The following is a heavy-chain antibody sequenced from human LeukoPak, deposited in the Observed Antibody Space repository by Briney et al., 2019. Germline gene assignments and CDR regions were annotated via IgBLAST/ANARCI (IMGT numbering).Heavy chain of an antibody. Sequence: GGSLRLSCAASGFTFSDYYMSWIRQAPGKGLEWVAVIWYDASNKYYADSVKGRFTISRDNSKNTLYLQMNSLRDDDTAVYYCVRGVGVSRFNYLDPWGQGTLVIVSS. CDR1: GFTFSDYY. CDR2: IWYDASNK. D-gene: IGHD1-7*01. J-gene: IGHJ5*02. CDR3: VRGVGVSRFNYLDP. V-gene: IGHV3-33*08.